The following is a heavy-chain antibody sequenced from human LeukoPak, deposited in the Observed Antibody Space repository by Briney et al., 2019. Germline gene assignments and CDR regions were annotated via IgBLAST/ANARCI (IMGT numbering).Heavy chain of an antibody. V-gene: IGHV1-18*01. CDR1: GYTFTSYG. Sequence: ASVKVSCKASGYTFTSYGISWVRQAPGQGLEWMGWISAYNGNTNYAQKLQGRVTMTTDTSTSTAYMELRSLRSDDTAVYYYAGNPRYCSGGSCYEAGSPNWFDPWGQGTLVTVSS. CDR3: AGNPRYCSGGSCYEAGSPNWFDP. CDR2: ISAYNGNT. D-gene: IGHD2-15*01. J-gene: IGHJ5*02.